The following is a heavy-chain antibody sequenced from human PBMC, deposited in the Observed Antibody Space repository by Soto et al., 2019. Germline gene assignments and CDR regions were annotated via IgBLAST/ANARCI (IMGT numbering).Heavy chain of an antibody. CDR3: ARDRGSSGWYAGGWFDP. V-gene: IGHV3-21*01. D-gene: IGHD6-19*01. CDR2: ISSSSSNK. CDR1: GFNFSSYS. Sequence: EVQLVESGGGLVKPGGSLRLSCAASGFNFSSYSMNWVRQAPGKGLEWVSCISSSSSNKYYADSVKGRFTISRDNAKNSLYLQMNSLRAEDTAVYYCARDRGSSGWYAGGWFDPWGQGTLVTVSS. J-gene: IGHJ5*02.